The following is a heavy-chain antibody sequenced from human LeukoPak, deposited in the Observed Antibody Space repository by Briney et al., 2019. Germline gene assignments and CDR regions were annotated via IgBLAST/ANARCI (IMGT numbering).Heavy chain of an antibody. CDR2: IIPIFGAA. J-gene: IGHJ5*02. D-gene: IGHD2-2*01. CDR1: GYTFTSYG. CDR3: AREGESLYCSSTSCYYH. V-gene: IGHV1-69*13. Sequence: SVKVSCKASGYTFTSYGISWVQQAPGQGLEWMGGIIPIFGAANYAQKFQGRVTITADESTSTAYMELSSLRSEDTAVYYCAREGESLYCSSTSCYYHWGQGTLVTVSS.